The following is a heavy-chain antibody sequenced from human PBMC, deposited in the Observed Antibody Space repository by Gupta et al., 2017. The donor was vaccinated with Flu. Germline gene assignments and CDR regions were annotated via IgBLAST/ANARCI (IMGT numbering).Heavy chain of an antibody. D-gene: IGHD3-10*01. V-gene: IGHV3-13*01. CDR3: VRGRGDRFDY. J-gene: IGHJ4*02. Sequence: EVQLVESGGCLVQPGGSLRLSCAASWFTFSIYDMHWVRQATGEGLVWVSGIGNGGDTHYPDAVKGRFTISRENVNNALYLQMDSLRAGDTGVYYCVRGRGDRFDYWGQGTLVTVSS. CDR1: WFTFSIYD. CDR2: IGNGGDT.